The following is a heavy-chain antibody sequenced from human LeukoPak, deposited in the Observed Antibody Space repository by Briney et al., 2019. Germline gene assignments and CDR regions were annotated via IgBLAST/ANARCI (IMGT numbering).Heavy chain of an antibody. D-gene: IGHD3-22*01. J-gene: IGHJ6*02. CDR3: ARTLSMIVVVTLPDV. CDR1: GFTFSSYG. Sequence: PGGSLRLSCAASGFTFSSYGMHWVRQAPGKGLEWVAVILSDGSKEFYTDSVKGRFTISRDNSKNTLYLQMNSLRAEDTAVYYCARTLSMIVVVTLPDVWGQGTTVTVSS. V-gene: IGHV3-30*19. CDR2: ILSDGSKE.